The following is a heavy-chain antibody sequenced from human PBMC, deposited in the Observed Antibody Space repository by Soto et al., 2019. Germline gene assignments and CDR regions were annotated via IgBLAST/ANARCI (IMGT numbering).Heavy chain of an antibody. CDR1: GTSVSNYY. V-gene: IGHV4-4*07. J-gene: IGHJ4*02. CDR2: IYTSGST. Sequence: QVQLRESGPGLVKPSETLSLTCSVSGTSVSNYYWSWIRQPAGKGLEHIGRIYTSGSTSYNPSLKSRVTMSMDTSQTQIYLNLTSVTAADTAVYYCARGGIQLSYAFDYWGQGILVTVSS. D-gene: IGHD5-18*01. CDR3: ARGGIQLSYAFDY.